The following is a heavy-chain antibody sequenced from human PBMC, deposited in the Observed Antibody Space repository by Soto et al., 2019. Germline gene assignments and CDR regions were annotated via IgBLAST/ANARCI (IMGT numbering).Heavy chain of an antibody. V-gene: IGHV4-34*01. CDR1: GGSFSGYY. CDR3: SSKMITFGGVIAHFDY. CDR2: INHSGST. J-gene: IGHJ4*02. D-gene: IGHD3-16*02. Sequence: SETLSLTCAVYGGSFSGYYWSWIRQPPGKGLEWIGEINHSGSTNYNPSLKSRVTISVDTSKNQFSLKLSSVTAADTAVYYCSSKMITFGGVIAHFDYWGQGTLVTVSS.